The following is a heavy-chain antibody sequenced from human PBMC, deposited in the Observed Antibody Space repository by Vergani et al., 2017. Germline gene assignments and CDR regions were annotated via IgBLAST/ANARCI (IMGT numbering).Heavy chain of an antibody. V-gene: IGHV3-33*01. CDR3: ARARGIEYSSSSWYDY. CDR2: VWYAGSNK. D-gene: IGHD6-6*01. J-gene: IGHJ4*02. CDR1: GFTLSTPA. Sequence: QVQLVESGGAPPPPPRSPSLSSAPPGFTLSTPAPHWVRPAPGKGLERVAVVWYAGSNKYYADSVKGRFTISRDNSKNALYLQMNSLRAEDTAVYYCARARGIEYSSSSWYDYWGQGTLVTVSS.